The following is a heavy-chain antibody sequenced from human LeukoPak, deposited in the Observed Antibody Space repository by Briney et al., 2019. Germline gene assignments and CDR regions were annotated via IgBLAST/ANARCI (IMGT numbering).Heavy chain of an antibody. D-gene: IGHD2-21*02. CDR2: IYYSGST. V-gene: IGHV4-61*01. J-gene: IGHJ4*02. CDR3: ARDSIGDFYFDY. CDR1: GGSVSSGSYY. Sequence: SETLSLTCTVSGGSVSSGSYYWSWIRQPPGKGLEWIGYIYYSGSTNYNPSLKSRVTISVDTSKNQFSLKLSSVTAADTAVYYCARDSIGDFYFDYWGQGTLVTVSS.